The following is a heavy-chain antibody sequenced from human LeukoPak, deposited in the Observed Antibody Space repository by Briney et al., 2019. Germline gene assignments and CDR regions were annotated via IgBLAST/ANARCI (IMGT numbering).Heavy chain of an antibody. CDR1: GYTFTSYD. Sequence: ASVKVSCKASGYTFTSYDINWVRQATGQGLEWMGWMNPNSGNTGYAQKFQGRVTMTRNTSTSTAYMELSSLKSEDTAVYYCARENSGSYRGGYYFDYWGQGTLVTVSS. CDR2: MNPNSGNT. D-gene: IGHD1-26*01. J-gene: IGHJ4*02. V-gene: IGHV1-8*01. CDR3: ARENSGSYRGGYYFDY.